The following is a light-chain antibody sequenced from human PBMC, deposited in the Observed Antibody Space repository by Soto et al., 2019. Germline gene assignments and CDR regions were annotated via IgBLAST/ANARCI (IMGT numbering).Light chain of an antibody. CDR3: CSYASSSSNV. CDR2: EGT. CDR1: TSDVGGYNL. Sequence: QSVLTQPASVSGSPGQSITISCSGTTSDVGGYNLVSWYQQHTAKAPKLLIYEGTQRPSGVSSRFSGSKSGNTASLTISGLQAEDESDYYCCSYASSSSNVFGTGTKVTVL. V-gene: IGLV2-23*01. J-gene: IGLJ1*01.